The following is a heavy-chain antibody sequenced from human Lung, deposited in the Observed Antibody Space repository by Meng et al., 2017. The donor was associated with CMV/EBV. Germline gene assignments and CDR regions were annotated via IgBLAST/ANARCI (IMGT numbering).Heavy chain of an antibody. CDR2: ISSSSSYI. CDR3: ARAMGRYCTNGVCSNYYYYYGMDV. V-gene: IGHV3-21*01. CDR1: GFTFSSYS. D-gene: IGHD2-8*01. Sequence: SCAASGFTFSSYSMNWVRQAPGKGLEWVSSISSSSSYIYYADSVKGRFTISRDNAKNSLSLQMNSLRAEDTAVYYCARAMGRYCTNGVCSNYYYYYGMDVWGQGXTVTVSS. J-gene: IGHJ6*02.